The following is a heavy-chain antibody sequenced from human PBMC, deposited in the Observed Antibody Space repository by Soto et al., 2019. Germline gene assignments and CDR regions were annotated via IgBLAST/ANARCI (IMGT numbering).Heavy chain of an antibody. CDR3: AKERSSGWSFDY. Sequence: EVQLLESGGGLVQPGGSLRLSCAASGFTFSTYAMNWVRQAPGKGLEWVSGISGSGDSTYYADSVKGRFTVSRDNSKNTLYLQMNSLRAEDTAVFYGAKERSSGWSFDYWGQGTLVTVSS. CDR2: ISGSGDST. D-gene: IGHD6-19*01. CDR1: GFTFSTYA. V-gene: IGHV3-23*01. J-gene: IGHJ4*02.